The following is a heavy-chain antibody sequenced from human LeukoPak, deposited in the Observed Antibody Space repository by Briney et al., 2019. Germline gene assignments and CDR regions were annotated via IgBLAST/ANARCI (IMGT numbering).Heavy chain of an antibody. D-gene: IGHD3-22*01. J-gene: IGHJ3*02. V-gene: IGHV3-11*04. Sequence: GGSLRLSCAASGFTFSDYYMSWIRQAPGKGLEWVSYISSSGCTIYYADSVKGRFTISRDNAKNSLYLQMNSLRAEDTAVYYCAKEFTPESSGFDAFDIWGQGTMVTVSS. CDR1: GFTFSDYY. CDR2: ISSSGCTI. CDR3: AKEFTPESSGFDAFDI.